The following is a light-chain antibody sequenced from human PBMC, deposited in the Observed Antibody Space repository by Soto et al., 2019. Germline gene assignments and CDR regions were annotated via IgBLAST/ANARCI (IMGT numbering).Light chain of an antibody. Sequence: AIQMTQSPSSLSASVGDRVTITCRASQGIGNDLAWYQQKPGKAPKLLIYAAASLQSGFPSRVSGSGSGTEFTLTVSSLQPEDVAIYYCLQDSNFPYTFGQGTKLDSK. CDR1: QGIGND. CDR2: AAA. CDR3: LQDSNFPYT. J-gene: IGKJ2*01. V-gene: IGKV1-6*02.